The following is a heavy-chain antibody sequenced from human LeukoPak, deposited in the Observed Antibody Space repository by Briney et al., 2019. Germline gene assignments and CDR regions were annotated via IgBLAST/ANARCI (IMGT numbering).Heavy chain of an antibody. CDR2: ISSSGGTS. CDR3: ARETDSSDYAFDY. CDR1: GFTFSSYA. J-gene: IGHJ4*02. D-gene: IGHD3-22*01. Sequence: PGGSLRLSCAASGFTFSSYAMHWVRQAPGKGLEWVSYISSSGGTSYYTDSVKGRFTISRDNAKNSLFLQMNSLRAEDTAVYYCARETDSSDYAFDYWGQGTLVTVSS. V-gene: IGHV3-48*03.